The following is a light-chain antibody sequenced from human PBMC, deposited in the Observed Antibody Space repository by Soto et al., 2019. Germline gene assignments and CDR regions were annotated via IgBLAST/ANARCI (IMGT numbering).Light chain of an antibody. CDR1: QSVNTN. CDR3: QQYDQWWT. CDR2: GAS. J-gene: IGKJ1*01. Sequence: EIVMTQSPATLSVSPGERATFSCRASQSVNTNLALYQLKPGQAPRLLVYGASIRATGIPARFSGSGSGTEYSLTISSLQSEDFGVYFCQQYDQWWTFGQGTKWIS. V-gene: IGKV3-15*01.